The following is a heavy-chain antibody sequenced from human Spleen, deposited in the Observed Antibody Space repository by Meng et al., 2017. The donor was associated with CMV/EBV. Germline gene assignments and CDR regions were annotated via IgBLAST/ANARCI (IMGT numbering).Heavy chain of an antibody. CDR2: IRYDGTTQ. CDR1: FSFVSYG. D-gene: IGHD3-3*01. J-gene: IGHJ5*02. V-gene: IGHV3-30*02. Sequence: FSFVSYGMEWVRQAPDKGLEWLAIIRYDGTTQYYADSVKGRFTVSRDDPQNTVYLQMNNLRVEDTAVYYCARGPYFDFWSGLVLDPWGQGTLVTVSS. CDR3: ARGPYFDFWSGLVLDP.